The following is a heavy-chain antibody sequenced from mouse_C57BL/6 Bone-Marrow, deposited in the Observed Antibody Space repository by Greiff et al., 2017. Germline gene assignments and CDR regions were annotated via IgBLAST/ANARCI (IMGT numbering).Heavy chain of an antibody. Sequence: VQLQQSRAELARPGASVKLSCKASGYTFTSYGISWVKQRTGQGLEWIGEIYPRSGNTYYNEKFKGKATLTADKSSSTAYMELRSLTSEDSAVYFCARIPIYYYGSSPLFAYWGQGTLVTVSA. D-gene: IGHD1-1*01. CDR1: GYTFTSYG. J-gene: IGHJ3*01. V-gene: IGHV1-81*01. CDR3: ARIPIYYYGSSPLFAY. CDR2: IYPRSGNT.